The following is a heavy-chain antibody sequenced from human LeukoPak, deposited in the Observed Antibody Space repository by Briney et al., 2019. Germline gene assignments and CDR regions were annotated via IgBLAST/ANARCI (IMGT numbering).Heavy chain of an antibody. CDR1: GGSFSGYY. J-gene: IGHJ4*02. D-gene: IGHD3-22*01. CDR2: INHSGST. CDR3: ARGPLLTDYYDSSGPFDY. Sequence: SETLSLTCAVYGGSFSGYYWSWIRQPPGKGLEWIGEINHSGSTNYNPSLKSRVTISVDTSKNQFSLKLSSVTAADTAVYYCARGPLLTDYYDSSGPFDYWGQGTLVTVSS. V-gene: IGHV4-34*01.